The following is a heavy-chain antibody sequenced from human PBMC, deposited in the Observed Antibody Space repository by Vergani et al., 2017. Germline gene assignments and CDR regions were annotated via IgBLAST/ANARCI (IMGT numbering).Heavy chain of an antibody. Sequence: EVQLVESGGGLVKPGGSLRLSCAASGFTFSSYSMNWVRQAPGKGLEWVSSISSSSSYISYADSVKGRFTISRDNAKNSLYLQMNSLRAEDTAVYYCAAGAYSSSYPMVGGGYWGQGTLVTVSS. CDR1: GFTFSSYS. CDR3: AAGAYSSSYPMVGGGY. J-gene: IGHJ4*02. V-gene: IGHV3-21*01. CDR2: ISSSSSYI. D-gene: IGHD6-13*01.